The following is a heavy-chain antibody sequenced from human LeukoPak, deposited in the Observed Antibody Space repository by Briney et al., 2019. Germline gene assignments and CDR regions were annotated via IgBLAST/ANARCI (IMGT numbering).Heavy chain of an antibody. D-gene: IGHD3-22*01. V-gene: IGHV3-21*01. J-gene: IGHJ5*02. CDR2: ISSSSSYI. CDR3: ARDRDSSGYYSWFDP. Sequence: PGGSLRLSCAASGFTFSSYGMHWVRQAPGKGLEWVSSISSSSSYIYYADSVKGRFTISRDNAKNSLYLQMNSLRAEDTAVYYCARDRDSSGYYSWFDPWGQGTLVTVSS. CDR1: GFTFSSYG.